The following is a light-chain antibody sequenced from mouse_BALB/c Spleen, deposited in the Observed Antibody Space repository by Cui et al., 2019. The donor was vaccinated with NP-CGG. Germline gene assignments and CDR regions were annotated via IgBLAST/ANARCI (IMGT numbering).Light chain of an antibody. CDR2: GPN. V-gene: IGLV1*01. Sequence: HAVVTHESALSPSPGEKVTHTCRSSTRALTTINYAQWGPEKPEHLFTGIIGGPNNRATGVPARFSGSLIGDKAALPITGAQTEDEEIYFCALGYKHHWVFGGGTKLTVL. CDR3: ALGYKHHWV. CDR1: TRALTTINY. J-gene: IGLJ1*01.